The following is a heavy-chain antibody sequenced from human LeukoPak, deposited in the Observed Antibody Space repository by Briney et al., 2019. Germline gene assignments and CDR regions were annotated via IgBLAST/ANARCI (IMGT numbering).Heavy chain of an antibody. CDR2: IKPGGGGT. Sequence: ASVMASDKASGHRFSSNQMLWVRQAPGQGVEWRGIIKPGGGGTTYAQKFQGRIALTRDTSTTTFYMDLNNLRFEDTAVYYCARVSNWAVDSRGEGTLVT. CDR1: GHRFSSNQ. J-gene: IGHJ4*02. CDR3: ARVSNWAVDS. V-gene: IGHV1-46*01. D-gene: IGHD1-1*01.